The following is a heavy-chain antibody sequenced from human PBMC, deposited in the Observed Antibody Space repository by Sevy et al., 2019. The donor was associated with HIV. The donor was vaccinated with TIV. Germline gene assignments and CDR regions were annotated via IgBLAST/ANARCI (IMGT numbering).Heavy chain of an antibody. V-gene: IGHV3-30*04. J-gene: IGHJ4*02. CDR3: AKASYRDYYDSGGYETE. D-gene: IGHD3-22*01. Sequence: GGSLRLSCAASGFTFVSYAMHWVRQAPGKGLEWVAMISSDGRNINYADSVKGRSTISRDTSKNTLLLQMNSLRAEDTAVYYCAKASYRDYYDSGGYETEWGQGTLVTVSS. CDR2: ISSDGRNI. CDR1: GFTFVSYA.